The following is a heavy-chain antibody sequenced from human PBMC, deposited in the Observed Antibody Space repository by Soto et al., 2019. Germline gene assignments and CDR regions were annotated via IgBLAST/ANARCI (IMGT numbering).Heavy chain of an antibody. D-gene: IGHD2-15*01. CDR3: ARPVAGVAVY. V-gene: IGHV4-39*01. CDR2: IYYSGST. Sequence: PSETLSLTCTVSGGSISSSSYYWGWIRQPPGKGLEWIGSIYYSGSTYYNPSLKSRVTISVGTSKNQFSLKLSSVTAADTAVYYCARPVAGVAVYWGQGTLVTVSS. J-gene: IGHJ4*02. CDR1: GGSISSSSYY.